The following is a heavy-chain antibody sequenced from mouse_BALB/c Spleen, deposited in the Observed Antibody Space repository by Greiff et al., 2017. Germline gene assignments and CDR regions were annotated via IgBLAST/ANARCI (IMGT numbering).Heavy chain of an antibody. D-gene: IGHD2-10*02. CDR3: ARGYGKRGFDY. CDR1: GSSLTSYG. V-gene: IGHV2-9*02. Sequence: VKLVESGPGLVAPSQSLSITCTVSGSSLTSYGVHWVRQPPGKGLEWLGVIWAGGSTNYNSALMSRLSISKDNSKSQVFLKMNSLQTDDTAMYYCARGYGKRGFDYWGQGTTLTVSS. J-gene: IGHJ2*01. CDR2: IWAGGST.